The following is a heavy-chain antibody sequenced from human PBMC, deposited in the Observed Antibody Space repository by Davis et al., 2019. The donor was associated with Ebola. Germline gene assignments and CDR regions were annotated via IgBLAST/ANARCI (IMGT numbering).Heavy chain of an antibody. CDR2: TYYRYKWFV. D-gene: IGHD3-22*01. J-gene: IGHJ4*02. CDR3: ARDPPYDQGYDY. CDR1: GDSAPRNTAA. V-gene: IGHV6-1*01. Sequence: QSPSLTPSISGDSAPRNTAAWHSITQSPSRGLEWLGRTYYRYKWFVDYAVSVKSRMTINSDTSKNQFSLQLSSVTPEDTAVYYCARDPPYDQGYDYWGQGILVTVSS.